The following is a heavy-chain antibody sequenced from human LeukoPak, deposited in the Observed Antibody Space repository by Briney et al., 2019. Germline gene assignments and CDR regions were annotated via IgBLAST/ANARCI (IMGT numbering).Heavy chain of an antibody. CDR1: GGSISSSSYY. J-gene: IGHJ4*02. CDR3: ARHSFHYYGSGSPFDY. CDR2: IYYSGST. D-gene: IGHD3-10*01. V-gene: IGHV4-39*01. Sequence: PSETLSLTCTVSGGSISSSSYYWGWIRQPPGKGLEWIGSIYYSGSTYYNPSLKSRVTISVDTSKNQFSLKLSPVTAADTAVYYCARHSFHYYGSGSPFDYWGQGTLVTVSS.